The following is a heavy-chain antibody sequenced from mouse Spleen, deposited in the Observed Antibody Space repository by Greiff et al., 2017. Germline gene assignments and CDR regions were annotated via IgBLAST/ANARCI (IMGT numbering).Heavy chain of an antibody. V-gene: IGHV3-1*01. D-gene: IGHD3-3*01. CDR3: AREGGRGWFAY. CDR2: ISYSGST. Sequence: EVQLVESGPGMVKPSQSLSLTCTVTGYSITSGYDWHWIRHFPGNKLEWMGYISYSGSTNYNPSLKSRISITHDTSKNHFFLKLNSVTTEDTATYYCAREGGRGWFAYWGQGTLVTVSA. J-gene: IGHJ3*01. CDR1: GYSITSGYD.